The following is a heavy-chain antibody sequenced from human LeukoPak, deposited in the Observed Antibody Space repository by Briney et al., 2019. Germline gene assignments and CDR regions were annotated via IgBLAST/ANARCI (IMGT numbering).Heavy chain of an antibody. J-gene: IGHJ3*02. Sequence: SETLSLTCAAYGGSFSGYSWSWIRQPPGKGLEWVGEMIHSGSTNYNPSLKSRVTISVDTSKNQFSLKVSSVTAADTAVYYCARGTGHSSGRLIAFDIWGQGTMVTVSS. CDR3: ARGTGHSSGRLIAFDI. V-gene: IGHV4-34*01. D-gene: IGHD6-19*01. CDR1: GGSFSGYS. CDR2: MIHSGST.